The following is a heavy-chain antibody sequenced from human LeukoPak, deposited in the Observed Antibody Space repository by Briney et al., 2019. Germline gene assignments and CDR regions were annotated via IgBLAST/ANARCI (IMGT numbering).Heavy chain of an antibody. D-gene: IGHD3-22*01. CDR3: ARGITFYYDSSGYYYDRGSFDY. CDR2: ISYDGSNK. V-gene: IGHV3-30-3*01. CDR1: GFTFSSYA. Sequence: GRSLRLSCAASGFTFSSYAMHWVRQAPGKGLEWVAVISYDGSNKYYADSVKGRFTISRDNSKNTLYLQMNSLRAEDTAVYYCARGITFYYDSSGYYYDRGSFDYGGKGPLVPVSS. J-gene: IGHJ4*02.